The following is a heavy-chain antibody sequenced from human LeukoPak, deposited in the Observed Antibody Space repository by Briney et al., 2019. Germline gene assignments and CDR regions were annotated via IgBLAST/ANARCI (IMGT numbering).Heavy chain of an antibody. Sequence: GGSLRLSCAASEFTVSSNHMSWVRQAPGKGLEWVSIIYSTGGKYYADSVKGRFTISRDNSKHTLYLQMNSLRAEDTAVYYCARGSDGWFAFDYWGQGILVTVSS. D-gene: IGHD6-19*01. V-gene: IGHV3-66*01. CDR2: IYSTGGK. CDR1: EFTVSSNH. J-gene: IGHJ4*02. CDR3: ARGSDGWFAFDY.